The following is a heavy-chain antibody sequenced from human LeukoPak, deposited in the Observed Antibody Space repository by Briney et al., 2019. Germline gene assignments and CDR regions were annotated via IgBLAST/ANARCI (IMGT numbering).Heavy chain of an antibody. CDR1: GGSISSYY. Sequence: PSETLSLTCTVSGGSISSYYWSWIRQPPGKGLEWIGYIYYSGTTYYNPSLKSRVAISVDTSRNQFSLKLNSVTAADTAVYYCAKSNGYGLVDIWGQGTMVTVSS. V-gene: IGHV4-59*12. CDR2: IYYSGTT. CDR3: AKSNGYGLVDI. D-gene: IGHD3-10*01. J-gene: IGHJ3*02.